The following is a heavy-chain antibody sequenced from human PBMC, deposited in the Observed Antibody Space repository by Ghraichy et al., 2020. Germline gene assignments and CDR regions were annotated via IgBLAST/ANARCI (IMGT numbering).Heavy chain of an antibody. CDR3: ARVGSTYYDFWSGYPRPYEFDY. J-gene: IGHJ4*02. CDR1: GYTFTSYG. CDR2: ISAYNGNT. D-gene: IGHD3-3*01. V-gene: IGHV1-18*01. Sequence: ASVKVSCKASGYTFTSYGISWVRQAPGQGLEWMGWISAYNGNTNYAQKLQGRVTMTTDTSTSTAYMELRSLRSDDTAVYYCARVGSTYYDFWSGYPRPYEFDYWGQGTLVTVSS.